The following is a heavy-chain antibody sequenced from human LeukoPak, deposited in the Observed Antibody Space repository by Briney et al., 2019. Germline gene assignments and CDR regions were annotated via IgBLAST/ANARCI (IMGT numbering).Heavy chain of an antibody. Sequence: ASVKVSCKASGYSFTSHYMHWVRQAPGQGLEWLGLINPTGSSTPYAQKFQGRVTMTRDMSTTTDYMALSSLRSDVTAVYYCARDNSVGDAAWWFDPWGQGTLVTVSS. CDR1: GYSFTSHY. J-gene: IGHJ5*02. CDR3: ARDNSVGDAAWWFDP. V-gene: IGHV1-46*01. CDR2: INPTGSST. D-gene: IGHD1-26*01.